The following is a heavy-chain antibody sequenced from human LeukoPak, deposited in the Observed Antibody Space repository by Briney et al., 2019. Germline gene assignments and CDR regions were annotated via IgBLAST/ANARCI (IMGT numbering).Heavy chain of an antibody. CDR3: ASGYDSSGYYYFPADY. CDR1: GGTFSSYA. V-gene: IGHV1-69*05. CDR2: IIPIFGTA. Sequence: GASVNVSCKASGGTFSSYAISWVRQAPGQGLEWMGGIIPIFGTANYAQKFQGRVTITTDESTSTAYMELSSLRSEDTAVYYCASGYDSSGYYYFPADYWGQGTLVTVSS. D-gene: IGHD3-22*01. J-gene: IGHJ4*02.